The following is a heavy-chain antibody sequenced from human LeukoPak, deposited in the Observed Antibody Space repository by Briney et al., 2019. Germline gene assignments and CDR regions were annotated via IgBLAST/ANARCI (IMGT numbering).Heavy chain of an antibody. J-gene: IGHJ4*02. CDR2: IFGSGGSA. CDR1: GFSFNNFA. V-gene: IGHV3-23*01. D-gene: IGHD6-19*01. CDR3: GKTTTGYSSGRYPGWPIDY. Sequence: GGPLRLSCAASGFSFNNFAMYWVRQAPGKGLEWVSGIFGSGGSAHYTDSVKGRFTISRDNSKSTVYLQMTSLRPEDTAVYYCGKTTTGYSSGRYPGWPIDYWGQGTLVTVSS.